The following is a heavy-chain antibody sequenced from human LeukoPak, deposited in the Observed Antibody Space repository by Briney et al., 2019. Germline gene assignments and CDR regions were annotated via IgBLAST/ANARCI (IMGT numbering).Heavy chain of an antibody. CDR3: ARQTGSGLFILP. CDR2: IFYSGDT. D-gene: IGHD3/OR15-3a*01. Sequence: SETLSLTCTVSRGSISSSGYYWGWIRRPPGKGLEWIANIFYSGDTYYNPSLKSRFTISVDTSKTQFSLKLRSVTAADTAVYYCARQTGSGLFILPGGQGTLVTVSS. CDR1: RGSISSSGYY. J-gene: IGHJ4*02. V-gene: IGHV4-39*01.